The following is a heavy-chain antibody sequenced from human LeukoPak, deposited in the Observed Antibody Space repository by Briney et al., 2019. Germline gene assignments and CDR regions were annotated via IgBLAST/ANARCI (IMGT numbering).Heavy chain of an antibody. CDR1: GYTFTSYD. CDR2: MNPNSGNT. V-gene: IGHV1-8*03. D-gene: IGHD1/OR15-1a*01. Sequence: ASVKVSCKASGYTFTSYDMHWVRQATGQGLEWMGWMNPNSGNTGFAQRFQGRVTITRNTSISTAYMELSSLRSEDTAVYYCVRKYTIVGVPGTNWFDPWGQGTLVTVS. J-gene: IGHJ5*02. CDR3: VRKYTIVGVPGTNWFDP.